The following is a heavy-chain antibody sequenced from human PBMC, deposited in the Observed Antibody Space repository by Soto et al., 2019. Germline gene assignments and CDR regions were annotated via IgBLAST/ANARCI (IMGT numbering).Heavy chain of an antibody. CDR1: GYTFQNYH. CDR2: IHPSGDTK. J-gene: IGHJ4*02. CDR3: ARDLWGSWTVDY. Sequence: QVQLVQSGAAVKEPGASVKVSCKASGYTFQNYHMHWVRQAPGQGLEWMGIIHPSGDTKTYAQRFQGGXAMTRDASTSTAYMELSSLTSEDTAVYFCARDLWGSWTVDYWGQGTLVTVSS. D-gene: IGHD3-16*01. V-gene: IGHV1-46*02.